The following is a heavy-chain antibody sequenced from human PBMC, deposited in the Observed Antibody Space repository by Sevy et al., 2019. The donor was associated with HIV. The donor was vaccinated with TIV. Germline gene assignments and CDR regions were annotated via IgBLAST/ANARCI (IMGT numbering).Heavy chain of an antibody. CDR2: LNWNGGST. CDR3: ARDVDWGAAGTHHAFNI. J-gene: IGHJ3*02. Sequence: GGSLRLSCAASVFTFDDYGMSWVRQAPGKGLEWVSGLNWNGGSTGYADSVKGRFTISRDNAKNFLYLQMNSLRAEDTALYYCARDVDWGAAGTHHAFNIWGQGTMVTVSS. D-gene: IGHD6-13*01. CDR1: VFTFDDYG. V-gene: IGHV3-20*04.